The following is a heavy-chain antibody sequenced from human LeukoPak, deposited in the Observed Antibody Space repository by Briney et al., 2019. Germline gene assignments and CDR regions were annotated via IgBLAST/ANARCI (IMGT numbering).Heavy chain of an antibody. CDR1: GFSLSTSGMC. Sequence: SGPALVKPTQTLTLTCTFSGFSLSTSGMCVSWIRQPPGKALEWLALIDWDDDKFYSTSLKTRLTISKDTSKNLVVLTMTNMDPVDTATYYCARMDYGDYLFDFWGQGTLVTVSS. D-gene: IGHD4-17*01. V-gene: IGHV2-70*01. J-gene: IGHJ4*02. CDR2: IDWDDDK. CDR3: ARMDYGDYLFDF.